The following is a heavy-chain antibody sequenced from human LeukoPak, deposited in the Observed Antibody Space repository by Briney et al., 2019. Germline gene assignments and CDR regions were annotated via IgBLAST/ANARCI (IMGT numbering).Heavy chain of an antibody. CDR3: AGERSESSSAAFDI. J-gene: IGHJ3*02. CDR1: GFSFSDHY. CDR2: IGSSGTTI. Sequence: GGSLRLSCAASGFSFSDHYMSWIRQAPGKGLEWVSYIGSSGTTIFYADSVKGRFTISWDNAKNSLYLQMNGLRAEDTAVYYCAGERSESSSAAFDIWGQGTMVTVSS. D-gene: IGHD6-6*01. V-gene: IGHV3-11*01.